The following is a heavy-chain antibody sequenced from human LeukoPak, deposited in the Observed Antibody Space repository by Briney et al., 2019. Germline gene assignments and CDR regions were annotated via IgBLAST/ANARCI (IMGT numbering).Heavy chain of an antibody. CDR1: GFTFSNYA. V-gene: IGHV3-23*01. D-gene: IGHD4-11*01. CDR3: AKYFYSNYYYGMDV. J-gene: IGHJ6*02. CDR2: ISVSGGST. Sequence: GGSLRLSCAASGFTFSNYAMHWVRQAPGKGLEWVSTISVSGGSTYYADSVKGRFTISRDNSKNTLYLQMNSLRAEDTAIYYCAKYFYSNYYYGMDVWGQGTTVTVSS.